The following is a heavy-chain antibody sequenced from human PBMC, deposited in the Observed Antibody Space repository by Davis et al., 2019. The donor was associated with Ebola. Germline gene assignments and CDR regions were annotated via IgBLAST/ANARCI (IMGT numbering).Heavy chain of an antibody. Sequence: SVKVSCKASGGTFSSYAISWVRQAPGQGLEWMGGIIPIFGTANYAQKFQGRVTITADESTSTAYMELSSLISDDTAVYYCASLGTHCSGGSCYDYYYYAMDVWGQGTTVTVSS. V-gene: IGHV1-69*13. CDR2: IIPIFGTA. CDR1: GGTFSSYA. J-gene: IGHJ6*02. D-gene: IGHD2-15*01. CDR3: ASLGTHCSGGSCYDYYYYAMDV.